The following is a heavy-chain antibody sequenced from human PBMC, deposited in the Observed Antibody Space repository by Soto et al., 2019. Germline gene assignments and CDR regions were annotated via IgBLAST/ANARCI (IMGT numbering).Heavy chain of an antibody. CDR2: ISYDGSNK. CDR3: AKNQFRGGYDSKGSDY. V-gene: IGHV3-30*18. CDR1: GFTFSSYG. Sequence: GGSLGLSCAASGFTFSSYGMDWVRQAPGKGLEWVAVISYDGSNKYYADSVKGRFTISRDNSKNTLYLQMNSLRAEDTAVYYCAKNQFRGGYDSKGSDYWGQGTLVTVSS. J-gene: IGHJ4*02. D-gene: IGHD5-12*01.